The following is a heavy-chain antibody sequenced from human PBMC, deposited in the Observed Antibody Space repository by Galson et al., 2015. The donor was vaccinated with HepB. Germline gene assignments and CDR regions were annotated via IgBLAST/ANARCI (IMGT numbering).Heavy chain of an antibody. CDR1: GLTVSSTS. CDR2: VHDGGNK. CDR3: ARHRRWNTKTRGERKNYYGMDV. J-gene: IGHJ6*02. V-gene: IGHV3-66*02. D-gene: IGHD3-10*01. Sequence: SLRLSCAVSGLTVSSTSITWVRQAPGKGLEWVSVVHDGGNKNYADSVMGRFTVSRDESKNTVYLQMNSLRSEDTAVYYCARHRRWNTKTRGERKNYYGMDVWGQGTTVTVS.